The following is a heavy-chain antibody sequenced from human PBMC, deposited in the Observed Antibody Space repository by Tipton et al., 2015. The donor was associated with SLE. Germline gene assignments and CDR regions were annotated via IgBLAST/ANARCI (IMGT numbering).Heavy chain of an antibody. J-gene: IGHJ4*02. Sequence: SLRLSCAASGFTLNSYTMHWVRQAPGKGLEYVSDFSSNGRSTYYGKSVKGRFIISRDSSKNTLYLQMNSLRAEDTAVYYCAKSSGSRYYFDYWGQGTLVTVSS. CDR2: FSSNGRST. CDR3: AKSSGSRYYFDY. CDR1: GFTLNSYT. V-gene: IGHV3-64*01. D-gene: IGHD3-10*01.